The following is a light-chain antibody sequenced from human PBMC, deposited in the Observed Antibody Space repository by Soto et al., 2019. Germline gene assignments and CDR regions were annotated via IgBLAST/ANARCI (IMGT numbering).Light chain of an antibody. J-gene: IGKJ4*01. V-gene: IGKV3-11*01. Sequence: EIVLTQSPATLSLSPGERATLSCRASQSVGTYLVWYQQKPGQAPRVFIYDASNRATGIPARFSGSGSGTDFTLAIGSLEPEDSAVYYCQQRNNWPLTFGGGTKVDIK. CDR2: DAS. CDR3: QQRNNWPLT. CDR1: QSVGTY.